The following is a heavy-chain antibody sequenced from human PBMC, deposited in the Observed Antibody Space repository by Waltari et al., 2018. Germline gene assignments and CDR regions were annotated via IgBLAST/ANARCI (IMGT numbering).Heavy chain of an antibody. CDR2: NYSGYSDN. J-gene: IGHJ4*02. Sequence: EVQLVQSGAEVKKPGESLKISCKGSGYSFTSYWIGWVRQMPGESLGWMGINYSGYSDNRYSPSLQGQVTNSADKSISTAYLEWSSLKASDTAMYYCTGSGGQGGVDYWGQGTLVTVSS. CDR3: TGSGGQGGVDY. CDR1: GYSFTSYW. V-gene: IGHV5-51*01. D-gene: IGHD3-10*01.